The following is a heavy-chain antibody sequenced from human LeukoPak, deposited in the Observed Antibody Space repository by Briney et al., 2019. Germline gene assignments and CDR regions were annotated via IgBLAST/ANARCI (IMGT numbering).Heavy chain of an antibody. CDR1: GYTLTGYY. D-gene: IGHD2-21*02. J-gene: IGHJ4*02. CDR2: INPNSGGT. CDR3: ARNKLAYCGGDCFLGY. Sequence: ASVKVSCKASGYTLTGYYMHWVRQAPGQGLEWMGWINPNSGGTNYAQKFQGRVTMTRDTSISTAYMELSRLRSDDTAVYYCARNKLAYCGGDCFLGYWGQGTLVTVSS. V-gene: IGHV1-2*02.